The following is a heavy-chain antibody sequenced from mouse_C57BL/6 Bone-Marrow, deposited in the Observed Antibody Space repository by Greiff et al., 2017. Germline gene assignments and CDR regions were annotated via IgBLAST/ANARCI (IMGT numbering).Heavy chain of an antibody. J-gene: IGHJ3*01. CDR2: IDPENGDT. CDR1: GFTIKDDY. D-gene: IGHD2-4*01. Sequence: VQLKESGAELVRPGASVKLSCTASGFTIKDDYMHWVKQRPEQGLEWIGWIDPENGDTEYASKFQGKATITADTSSNTAYLQLSSLTSEDTAVYYCTTCDSAWFAYWGQGTLVTVSA. V-gene: IGHV14-4*01. CDR3: TTCDSAWFAY.